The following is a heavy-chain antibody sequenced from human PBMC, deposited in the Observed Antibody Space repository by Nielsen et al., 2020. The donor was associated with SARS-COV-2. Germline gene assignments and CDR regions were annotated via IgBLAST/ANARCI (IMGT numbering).Heavy chain of an antibody. Sequence: GVSLKISCAASGFTFSSYAMHWVRQAPGKGLEWVAVISYDGSNKYYADSVKGRFTISRDNAKNSLYLQMNSLRAEDTALYHCARLYGSGSLVDYWGQGTLVTVSS. J-gene: IGHJ4*02. V-gene: IGHV3-30-3*01. CDR3: ARLYGSGSLVDY. CDR2: ISYDGSNK. D-gene: IGHD3-10*01. CDR1: GFTFSSYA.